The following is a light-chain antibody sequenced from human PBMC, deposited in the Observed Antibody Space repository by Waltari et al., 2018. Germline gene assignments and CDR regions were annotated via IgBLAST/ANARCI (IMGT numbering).Light chain of an antibody. V-gene: IGKV4-1*01. CDR3: QQYYSTPQT. CDR2: GAS. J-gene: IGKJ1*01. CDR1: SVLYSSNNKNY. Sequence: SVLYSSNNKNYLAWYQQKPGQPPKLLIYGASTRESGVPYRFSGSGSGTDFTLTISSLQAEDVAVYYCQQYYSTPQTFGQWTKVEIK.